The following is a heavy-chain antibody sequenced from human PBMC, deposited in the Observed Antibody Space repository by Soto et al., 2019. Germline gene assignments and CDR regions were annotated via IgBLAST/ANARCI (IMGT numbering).Heavy chain of an antibody. J-gene: IGHJ6*03. Sequence: EVQLVESGGGLVKPGGSLRLSCAASGFTFSSYNMNWVRQAPGKGLEWVSYISSSGSYTYYGDSVKGRFTISRDNAKNSLYLEMNSLRAEDTAVYYCAKETADGTYYMDVWGKGATVTVSS. CDR2: ISSSGSYT. CDR1: GFTFSSYN. CDR3: AKETADGTYYMDV. V-gene: IGHV3-21*01. D-gene: IGHD6-13*01.